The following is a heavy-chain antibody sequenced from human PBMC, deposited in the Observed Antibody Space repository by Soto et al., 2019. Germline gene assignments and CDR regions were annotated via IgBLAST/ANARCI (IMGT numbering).Heavy chain of an antibody. V-gene: IGHV4-59*01. J-gene: IGHJ4*02. D-gene: IGHD1-26*01. CDR2: IHDTETT. CDR1: DGSISGYF. Sequence: PSETLSLTCIVSDGSISGYFWSWIRQPPGKGLEWIGYIHDTETTNYNPSLKSRFTISRDNSKNTLYLEMNSLRADDTAVYYCARPPADKEWDRLLRVPLDYWGQGTLVTVSS. CDR3: ARPPADKEWDRLLRVPLDY.